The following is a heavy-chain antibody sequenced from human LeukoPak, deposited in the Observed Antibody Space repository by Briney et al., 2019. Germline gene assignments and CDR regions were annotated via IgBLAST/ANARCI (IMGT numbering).Heavy chain of an antibody. CDR1: GFTFSSYA. Sequence: GGSLRLSCAASGFTFSSYAMNWVRQAPGKGLEWVADIDNDGGKTYYTDSAKGRFTISRDNSKNTLYLQMNSLRAEDTALYYCAKSGSRWSYFDCWGQGTLVTVSS. CDR2: IDNDGGKT. V-gene: IGHV3-23*01. D-gene: IGHD1-26*01. CDR3: AKSGSRWSYFDC. J-gene: IGHJ4*02.